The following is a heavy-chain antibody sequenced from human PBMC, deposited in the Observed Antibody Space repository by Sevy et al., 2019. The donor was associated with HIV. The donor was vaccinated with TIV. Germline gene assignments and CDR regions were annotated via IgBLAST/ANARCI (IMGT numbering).Heavy chain of an antibody. D-gene: IGHD3-22*01. V-gene: IGHV4-31*03. CDR1: GGSISSGAYY. CDR2: IYYSGST. CDR3: ARFNYYDSRGHADY. J-gene: IGHJ4*02. Sequence: SETLSLTCTVSGGSISSGAYYWSWIRQHPGKGLEWIGYIYYSGSTYYNPSLKSRVTISVDTSKNQFSLKLSSVTAADTAVYYCARFNYYDSRGHADYWGQGTLVTVSS.